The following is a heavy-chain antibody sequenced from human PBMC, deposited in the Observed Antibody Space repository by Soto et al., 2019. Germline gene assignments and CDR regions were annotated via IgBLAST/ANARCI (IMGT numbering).Heavy chain of an antibody. J-gene: IGHJ4*02. D-gene: IGHD1-26*01. CDR2: IIPILGTI. CDR1: GRTFLISA. CDR3: ARGKEWEQPSNHYYVDY. Sequence: QVQLVQSGAEVQTPGSSVRVSCKPAGRTFLISAIAWVRQAPGQGLEWMGGIIPILGTIHIAQNFQGRVSFTADRSISTAYMDLSSLRSEDTATDFGARGKEWEQPSNHYYVDYWGQGSQVIVSS. V-gene: IGHV1-69*06.